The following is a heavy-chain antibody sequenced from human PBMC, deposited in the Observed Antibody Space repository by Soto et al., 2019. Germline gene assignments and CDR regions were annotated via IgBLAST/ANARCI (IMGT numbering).Heavy chain of an antibody. CDR1: GGSVSSGSYY. CDR3: ARGEYYDSSGYYIFDY. V-gene: IGHV4-61*01. Sequence: SETLSLTCTVSGGSVSSGSYYWSWIRQPPGKGLEWIGYIYYSGSTNYNPSLKSRVTISVDTSKNQFSLKLSSVTAADTAVYYCARGEYYDSSGYYIFDYWGQGTLVTVYS. D-gene: IGHD3-22*01. CDR2: IYYSGST. J-gene: IGHJ4*02.